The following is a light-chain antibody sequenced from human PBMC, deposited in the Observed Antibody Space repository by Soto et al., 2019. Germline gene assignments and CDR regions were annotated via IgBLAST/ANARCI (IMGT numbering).Light chain of an antibody. V-gene: IGLV1-44*01. Sequence: QSVLTQPPSVSGTPGQRVTISCSGSSSNIGSNTVNWYQHLTGTAPKLLIHSDNQRPSGVPDRFSGSKSGTSASLAISGLQSADQADYYCATWDDSLNAWVFGGGTKLTVL. CDR2: SDN. J-gene: IGLJ3*02. CDR1: SSNIGSNT. CDR3: ATWDDSLNAWV.